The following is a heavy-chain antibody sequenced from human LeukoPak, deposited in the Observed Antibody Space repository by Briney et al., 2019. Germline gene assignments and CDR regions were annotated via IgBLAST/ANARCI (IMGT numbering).Heavy chain of an antibody. CDR3: AKDKDVGYSYGFDY. V-gene: IGHV3-33*06. D-gene: IGHD5-18*01. Sequence: PGGSLRLSCAASGFTFSSYGMHWVRQAPGKGLEWVAVIWYDGSNKYYADSVKGRFTISRDNSKNPLYLQMNSLRAEDTAVYYCAKDKDVGYSYGFDYWGQGTLVTVSS. J-gene: IGHJ4*02. CDR2: IWYDGSNK. CDR1: GFTFSSYG.